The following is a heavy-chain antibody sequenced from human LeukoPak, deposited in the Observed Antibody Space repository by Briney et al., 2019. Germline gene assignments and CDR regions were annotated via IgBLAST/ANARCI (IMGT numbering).Heavy chain of an antibody. D-gene: IGHD6-6*01. J-gene: IGHJ4*02. V-gene: IGHV1-69*04. CDR3: ARGGVAAPSNFDY. Sequence: SVKVSCRASGSTFTNYAISWVRQAPGQGLEWMGRIIPILGIANYAQNFQGRVTITADKSTSTAYMELSSLRSEDTAVYYCARGGVAAPSNFDYWGQGTLVTVSS. CDR1: GSTFTNYA. CDR2: IIPILGIA.